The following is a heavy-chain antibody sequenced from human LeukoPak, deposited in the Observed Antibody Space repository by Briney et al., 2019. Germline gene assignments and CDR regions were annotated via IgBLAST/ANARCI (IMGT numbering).Heavy chain of an antibody. D-gene: IGHD6-19*01. Sequence: PSETLSLTCSVSGGPISSSPYYCGWIRQSPGKGLEWIGNTYYSGSTHYTPSLKSRLTISVDTSKNLFSLKLTSVTAADTAIYYCARQWYSSGWYGDWGQGILVTVSS. V-gene: IGHV4-39*01. CDR2: TYYSGST. CDR3: ARQWYSSGWYGD. CDR1: GGPISSSPYY. J-gene: IGHJ4*02.